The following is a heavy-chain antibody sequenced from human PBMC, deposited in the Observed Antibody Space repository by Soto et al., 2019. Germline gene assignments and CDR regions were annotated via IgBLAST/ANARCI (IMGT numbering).Heavy chain of an antibody. V-gene: IGHV1-18*01. J-gene: IGHJ4*02. Sequence: ASVKVSCHASGDGFSNYGFSWVRPAPGQGLEWMGWISAYDGQTNYTKKFQGRVTMTTETSSSTAYMELRSLRSDDTAVYYCARVWYYDSSGYYAFDYWGLGTLVTVSS. D-gene: IGHD3-22*01. CDR3: ARVWYYDSSGYYAFDY. CDR1: GDGFSNYG. CDR2: ISAYDGQT.